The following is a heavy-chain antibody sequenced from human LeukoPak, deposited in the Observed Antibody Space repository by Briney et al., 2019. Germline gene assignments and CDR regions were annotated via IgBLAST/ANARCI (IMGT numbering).Heavy chain of an antibody. CDR1: GFTFDDYA. D-gene: IGHD4/OR15-4a*01. CDR2: ISWNSGSI. Sequence: PGGSLRLSCAASGFTFDDYAMHWVRQAPGKGLEWVSGISWNSGSIHYVDSVKGRFTISRDNAKNSLYLQMNSLRAEDTAVYYCARRAGAYSHPYDYWGQGTLVTVSS. V-gene: IGHV3-9*01. CDR3: ARRAGAYSHPYDY. J-gene: IGHJ4*02.